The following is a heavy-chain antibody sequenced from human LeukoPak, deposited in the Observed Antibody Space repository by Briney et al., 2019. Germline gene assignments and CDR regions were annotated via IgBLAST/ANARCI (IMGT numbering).Heavy chain of an antibody. CDR1: GGSINSYH. Sequence: SETLSLTCTVSGGSINSYHWSWIRQPPGKGLEWIGSIFYSGSTNYSPSLQSRVTISVDSSKNQFSLKVRSVTAADTAVYYCTRDTSWKGSDAFDIWGLGTPVTVSS. CDR2: IFYSGST. V-gene: IGHV4-59*13. CDR3: TRDTSWKGSDAFDI. J-gene: IGHJ3*02. D-gene: IGHD2-2*01.